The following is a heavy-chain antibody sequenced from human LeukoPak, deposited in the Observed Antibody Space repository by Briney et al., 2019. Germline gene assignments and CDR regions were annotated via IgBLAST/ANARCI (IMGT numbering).Heavy chain of an antibody. CDR2: ISRNSGSI. Sequence: GGSLRLSCAASGFTFSSYSMNWVRQAPGKGLEWVSGISRNSGSIGYADSVKGRFTISRDNAKNSLYLQMNSLRAEDTALYYCAKDIYCSGGSCYDYWGQGTLVTVSS. V-gene: IGHV3-9*01. CDR3: AKDIYCSGGSCYDY. CDR1: GFTFSSYS. D-gene: IGHD2-15*01. J-gene: IGHJ4*02.